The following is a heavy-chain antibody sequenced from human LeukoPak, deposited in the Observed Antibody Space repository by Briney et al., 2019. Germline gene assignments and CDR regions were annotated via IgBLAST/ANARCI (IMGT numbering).Heavy chain of an antibody. V-gene: IGHV4-4*02. D-gene: IGHD3-22*01. CDR1: GGSISNTNW. CDR2: ISLTGLT. CDR3: ARLHYDSSGYYYFDY. Sequence: KTSVTLSLTCGVSGGSISNTNWWSWVRQPPGQGLEWIGEISLTGLTHYNPSLESRVTVSLDKSKDQLSLNLTSVTAADTAVYYCARLHYDSSGYYYFDYWGQGTLVTVSS. J-gene: IGHJ4*02.